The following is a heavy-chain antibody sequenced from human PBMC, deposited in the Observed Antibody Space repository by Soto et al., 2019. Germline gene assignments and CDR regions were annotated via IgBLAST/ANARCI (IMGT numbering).Heavy chain of an antibody. D-gene: IGHD5-18*01. CDR1: GYTFTSYG. CDR2: XXPXXGXT. J-gene: IGHJ6*02. CDR3: ARVGGYSNYYGMDV. Sequence: ASVKVSCKASGYTFTSYGISLVRQAPAQGLEWXGGXXPXXGXTXXXQXXXGRVTMTTNTSTSTAYMELRSLRADDTAVYYCARVGGYSNYYGMDVWGQGTTVTVSS. V-gene: IGHV1-18*01.